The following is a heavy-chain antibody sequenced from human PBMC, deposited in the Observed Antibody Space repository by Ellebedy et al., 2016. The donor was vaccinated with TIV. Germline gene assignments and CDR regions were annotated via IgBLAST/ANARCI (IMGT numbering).Heavy chain of an antibody. CDR2: IYSCGNT. V-gene: IGHV3-66*01. Sequence: PGGSLRLSCAASGFPVSNNSMSWFRQPPGKGLDWVSLIYSCGNTHYADSVKGRFTISRDSSDNTVYLQMNSLRVEDTAIYYCATGYAQNGQWGQGTLVTVSS. CDR3: ATGYAQNGQ. J-gene: IGHJ4*02. CDR1: GFPVSNNS. D-gene: IGHD2-8*01.